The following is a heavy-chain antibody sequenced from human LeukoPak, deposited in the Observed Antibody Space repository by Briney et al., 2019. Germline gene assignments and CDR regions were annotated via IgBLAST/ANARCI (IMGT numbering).Heavy chain of an antibody. V-gene: IGHV4-31*03. CDR1: GGSISSGGYY. CDR3: ARSLAHYYDSSGCFDP. CDR2: IYYSGST. Sequence: SQTLSLTCTVSGGSISSGGYYWSWIRQHPGKGLEWIGYIYYSGSTYYNPSLKSRVTISVDTSKNQFSLKLSSVTAADPAVYYRARSLAHYYDSSGCFDPWGQGTLVPVSS. D-gene: IGHD3-22*01. J-gene: IGHJ5*02.